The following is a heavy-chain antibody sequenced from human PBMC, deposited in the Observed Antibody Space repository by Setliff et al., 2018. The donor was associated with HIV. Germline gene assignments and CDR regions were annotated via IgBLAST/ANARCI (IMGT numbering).Heavy chain of an antibody. CDR2: IRGKSDII. D-gene: IGHD4-17*01. Sequence: LRLSCVASSGFAFSDNPMNWVRQAPGKGLEWISHIRGKSDIIKYADSVKGRFTISRDNAKNSLYLQMNSLRAEDTAVYYCARDPYPYFDYGDWYFDLWGRGTLVTVSS. CDR1: GFAFSDNP. CDR3: ARDPYPYFDYGDWYFDL. V-gene: IGHV3-48*04. J-gene: IGHJ2*01.